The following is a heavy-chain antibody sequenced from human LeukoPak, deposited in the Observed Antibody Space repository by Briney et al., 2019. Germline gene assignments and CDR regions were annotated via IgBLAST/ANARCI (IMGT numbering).Heavy chain of an antibody. CDR3: ARGYGYNSEY. CDR2: VYRDGNT. V-gene: IGHV4-38-2*02. CDR1: GYSISSGYY. Sequence: SETLSLTCYVSGYSISSGYYWGWIRQPPGKGLEWVANVYRDGNTYYSPSLESRATISVDTSKNQFSLKLTSVTAADTAVYYCARGYGYNSEYWGQGTLVTVSP. J-gene: IGHJ4*02. D-gene: IGHD5-24*01.